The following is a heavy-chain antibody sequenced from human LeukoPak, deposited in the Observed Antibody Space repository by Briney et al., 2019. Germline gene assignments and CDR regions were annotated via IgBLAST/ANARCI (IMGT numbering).Heavy chain of an antibody. CDR1: GYTFTGYY. Sequence: ASVKVSCKASGYTFTGYYMHWVRQAPGQGLEWMGWINPNSGGTNYAQKLQGRVTMTTDTSTSTAYMELRSLRSDDTAVYYCARDYCSSTSCYSNWFDPWGQGTLVTVSS. D-gene: IGHD2-2*01. J-gene: IGHJ5*02. V-gene: IGHV1-2*02. CDR3: ARDYCSSTSCYSNWFDP. CDR2: INPNSGGT.